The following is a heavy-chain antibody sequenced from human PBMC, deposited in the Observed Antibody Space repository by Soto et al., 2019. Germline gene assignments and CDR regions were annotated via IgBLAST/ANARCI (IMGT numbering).Heavy chain of an antibody. V-gene: IGHV1-46*01. CDR3: ARSRNPARYGMDV. CDR1: GYTFTSYY. J-gene: IGHJ6*02. Sequence: ASVKVSCKASGYTFTSYYMHWVRQAPGQGLEWMGIINPSGGSTSYAQKFQGRVTMTRDTSTSTVYMELSSLRSEDTAVCYCARSRNPARYGMDVWGQGTTVTVSS. CDR2: INPSGGST. D-gene: IGHD1-1*01.